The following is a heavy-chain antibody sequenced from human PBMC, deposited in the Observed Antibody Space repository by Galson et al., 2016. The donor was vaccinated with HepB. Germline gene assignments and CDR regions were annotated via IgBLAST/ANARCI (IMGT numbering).Heavy chain of an antibody. V-gene: IGHV3-23*01. J-gene: IGHJ1*01. CDR3: SKLGEGIGWYVHH. D-gene: IGHD6-19*01. Sequence: SLRLSCAASGFNVGNYALSWVRQAPGKGLEWVATLSDTGTIRDYADSVKGRFTISRDRSKNTLDVQMNSLKAEDTGVYYWSKLGEGIGWYVHHWGQGTLVTVSS. CDR1: GFNVGNYA. CDR2: LSDTGTIR.